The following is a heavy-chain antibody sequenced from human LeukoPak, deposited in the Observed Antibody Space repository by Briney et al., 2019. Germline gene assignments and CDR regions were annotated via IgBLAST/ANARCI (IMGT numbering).Heavy chain of an antibody. CDR2: IFSDASST. Sequence: GGSLRLSCAASGFTFSSYWMHWVRQAPGKGLVWVSRIFSDASSTNYADSVKGRFTISRDNAKSTLYLQMNSLRADDTAVYYCARVLPNSGRYFDYWGQGTLVTVSS. J-gene: IGHJ4*02. D-gene: IGHD6-19*01. CDR3: ARVLPNSGRYFDY. CDR1: GFTFSSYW. V-gene: IGHV3-74*01.